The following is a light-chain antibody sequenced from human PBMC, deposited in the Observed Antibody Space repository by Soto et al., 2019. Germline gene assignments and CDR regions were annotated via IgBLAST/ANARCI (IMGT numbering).Light chain of an antibody. CDR1: QSVSNNY. V-gene: IGKV3-20*01. J-gene: IGKJ5*01. CDR2: GAS. Sequence: EIVLTQSPGTLSRSPMGIGTLCCMASQSVSNNYLAWYQQKPGQAPRLVIYGASTRATGIPDRFSGSGSGTDFTLTISRLEPEDFAVYYCQQYGSSPITFGQGTRLEIK. CDR3: QQYGSSPIT.